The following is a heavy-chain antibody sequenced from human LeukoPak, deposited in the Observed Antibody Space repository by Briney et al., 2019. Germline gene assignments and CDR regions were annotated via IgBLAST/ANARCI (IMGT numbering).Heavy chain of an antibody. V-gene: IGHV3-7*01. Sequence: GGSLRLSCAASGFTFSDSWMSWDRQAPGKGLEWVANMNQDGSAKGYVDSVKGRFTISRDNARNSLYLQMSSLRPEDTAVYYCATYTHWVAGDVWGQGTTVTVSS. D-gene: IGHD3-16*01. CDR1: GFTFSDSW. J-gene: IGHJ6*02. CDR3: ATYTHWVAGDV. CDR2: MNQDGSAK.